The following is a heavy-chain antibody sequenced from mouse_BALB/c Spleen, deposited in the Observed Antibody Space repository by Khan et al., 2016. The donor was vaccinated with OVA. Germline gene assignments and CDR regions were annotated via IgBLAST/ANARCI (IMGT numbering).Heavy chain of an antibody. V-gene: IGHV1-4*01. J-gene: IGHJ3*01. Sequence: QIQLVQSGAELARPGASMKMSCKASGYTFTTYTIHWVKQRPGQGLEWIGYIIPSTDYTTYNQKFKDKATLTADKSSSTAYMQLSSLTSDDSAVYYCAKEGAYYRSDGWFAYWGQGTLVTVSA. CDR1: GYTFTTYT. D-gene: IGHD2-14*01. CDR2: IIPSTDYT. CDR3: AKEGAYYRSDGWFAY.